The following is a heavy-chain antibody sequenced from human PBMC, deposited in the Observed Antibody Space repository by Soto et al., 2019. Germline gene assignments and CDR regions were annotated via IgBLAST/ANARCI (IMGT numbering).Heavy chain of an antibody. J-gene: IGHJ4*02. V-gene: IGHV3-30-3*01. CDR2: ILHDGNNK. CDR1: GFTFSNYI. Sequence: QVQLVESGGGVVQPGRSLRLSCAASGFTFSNYIMHWVRQAPGKGLEWVAMILHDGNNKYYADSVKGRFTISRDNSKNALYLQMNSLRTEDTGIYYCARDDEDGSYCDLGYWGQGTLVTVSS. CDR3: ARDDEDGSYCDLGY. D-gene: IGHD3-10*01.